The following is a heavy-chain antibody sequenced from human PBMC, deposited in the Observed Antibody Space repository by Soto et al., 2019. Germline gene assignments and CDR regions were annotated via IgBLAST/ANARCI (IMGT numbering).Heavy chain of an antibody. Sequence: QVQLVQSGAEVKKPGASVKVSCKASGYTFTSYYMHWVRQAPGQGLEWMGIINPSGDSTSYAQKFQGGVTMTRDTSTSTVYMELSSLRSEDTAVYYCARSYYDYVWGSYRSAHFDYWGQGTLVTVSS. CDR3: ARSYYDYVWGSYRSAHFDY. CDR2: INPSGDST. V-gene: IGHV1-46*01. D-gene: IGHD3-16*02. J-gene: IGHJ4*02. CDR1: GYTFTSYY.